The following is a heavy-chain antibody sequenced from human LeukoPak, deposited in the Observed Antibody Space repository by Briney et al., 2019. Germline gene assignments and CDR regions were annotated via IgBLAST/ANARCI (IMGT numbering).Heavy chain of an antibody. CDR3: ARTIDTVTGDHGLYFDY. D-gene: IGHD7-27*01. J-gene: IGHJ4*02. Sequence: PSETLSLTCTVSGGSVSSGSYYWGWIRQPPGKGLEWIGSIYYSGSTYYNPSLKSRVTISVDTSKNQFSLKLSSVTAADTAVYYCARTIDTVTGDHGLYFDYWGQGTLVTVSS. CDR1: GGSVSSGSYY. CDR2: IYYSGST. V-gene: IGHV4-39*01.